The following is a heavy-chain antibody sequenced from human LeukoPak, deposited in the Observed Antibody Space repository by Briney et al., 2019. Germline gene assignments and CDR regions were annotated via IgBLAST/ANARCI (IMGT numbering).Heavy chain of an antibody. CDR1: GYSFTSYW. Sequence: GESLKISCKGSGYSFTSYWIGWVRQMPGKGLEWMGIIYPGDSDTRYSPSFQGQVTISADKSISTAYLQWSSLKASDTAMYYRVRLTVRGVITNWFDPWGQGTLVTVSS. CDR2: IYPGDSDT. CDR3: VRLTVRGVITNWFDP. J-gene: IGHJ5*02. V-gene: IGHV5-51*01. D-gene: IGHD3-10*01.